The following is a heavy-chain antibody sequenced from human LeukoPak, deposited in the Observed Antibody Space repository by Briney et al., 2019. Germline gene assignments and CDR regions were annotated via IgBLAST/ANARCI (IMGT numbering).Heavy chain of an antibody. D-gene: IGHD6-19*01. CDR2: IKQDGSEK. V-gene: IGHV3-7*03. J-gene: IGHJ6*02. Sequence: GGSLRLSCAASGFTFSSYWMSWVRQAPGKGLEWVANIKQDGSEKYYVDSVKGRFTISRDNAKNSLYLQMNSLRAEDTAVYYCARDCDSSGWFYYYYGMDVWGQGTTVTVSS. CDR3: ARDCDSSGWFYYYYGMDV. CDR1: GFTFSSYW.